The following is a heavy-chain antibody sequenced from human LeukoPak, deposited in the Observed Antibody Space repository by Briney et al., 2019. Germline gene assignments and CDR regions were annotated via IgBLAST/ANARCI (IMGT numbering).Heavy chain of an antibody. CDR1: GFTFSSYS. D-gene: IGHD6-19*01. CDR2: ISSSSSYI. V-gene: IGHV3-21*01. J-gene: IGHJ5*02. Sequence: GGSLRLYCAASGFTFSSYSMNWVRHAPGKGLEWVSSISSSSSYIYYADSVKGRFTISRDNAKNSLYLQMNSLRAEDTAVYHCAREGSYSSGWANNWFDPWGQGTLVTVSS. CDR3: AREGSYSSGWANNWFDP.